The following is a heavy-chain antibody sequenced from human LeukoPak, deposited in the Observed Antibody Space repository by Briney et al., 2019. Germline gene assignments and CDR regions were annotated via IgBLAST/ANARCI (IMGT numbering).Heavy chain of an antibody. V-gene: IGHV3-23*01. J-gene: IGHJ4*02. CDR3: AKEGRGWYYYDSSGPDY. D-gene: IGHD3-22*01. CDR1: GFTFSIYA. CDR2: ISGSGGST. Sequence: GGSLRLSCAASGFTFSIYAMSWVRQAPGKGLEWVSAISGSGGSTYYADSVKGRFTISRDNSKNTLYLQMNSLRAEDTAVYCCAKEGRGWYYYDSSGPDYWGQGTLVTVSS.